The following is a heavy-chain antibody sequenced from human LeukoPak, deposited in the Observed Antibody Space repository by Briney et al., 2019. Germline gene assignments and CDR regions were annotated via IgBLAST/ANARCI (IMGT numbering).Heavy chain of an antibody. CDR3: ARDGGISRYYYDISGSYYFDD. CDR1: GYTFTTYY. D-gene: IGHD3-22*01. J-gene: IGHJ4*02. Sequence: GASVKVSCKASGYTFTTYYIHWVRQAPGQGLEWMGIINPSGGTTSYAQKFQGRVTMTRDTSTSTVYMELSSLRSEDTAVYYCARDGGISRYYYDISGSYYFDDWGQGTLVTVSS. V-gene: IGHV1-46*01. CDR2: INPSGGTT.